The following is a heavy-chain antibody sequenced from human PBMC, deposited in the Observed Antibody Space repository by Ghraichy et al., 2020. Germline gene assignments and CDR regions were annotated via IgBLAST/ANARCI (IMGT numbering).Heavy chain of an antibody. Sequence: GGSLRLSCAASGFTFRSYWMTWVRQAPGKGLEWVANIKQDGSEKSYVDSVKGRFTISRDNAKNSLYLQMNGLRAEDTAVYFCARSVAGFSLDYWGQGSLVTVSS. CDR3: ARSVAGFSLDY. CDR2: IKQDGSEK. V-gene: IGHV3-7*03. D-gene: IGHD6-19*01. J-gene: IGHJ4*02. CDR1: GFTFRSYW.